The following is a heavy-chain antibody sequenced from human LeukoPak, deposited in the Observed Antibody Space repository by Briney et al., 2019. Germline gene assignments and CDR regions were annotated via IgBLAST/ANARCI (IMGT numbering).Heavy chain of an antibody. J-gene: IGHJ4*02. D-gene: IGHD5-18*01. CDR2: INPNSGGT. V-gene: IGHV1-2*02. Sequence: ASVKVSCKASGYTFTGYYMHWVRQAPGQGLEWMGWINPNSGGTDYAQKFQGRVTMTRDTSISTAYMELSRLRSDDTAVYYCAREGSYGTAIDYWGQGTLVTVSS. CDR3: AREGSYGTAIDY. CDR1: GYTFTGYY.